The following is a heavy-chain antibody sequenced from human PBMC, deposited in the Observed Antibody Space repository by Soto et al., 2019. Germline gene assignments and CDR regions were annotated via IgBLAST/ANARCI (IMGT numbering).Heavy chain of an antibody. V-gene: IGHV2-5*02. CDR2: IYWDDDK. D-gene: IGHD3-10*01. CDR1: GFSLTTRGVG. Sequence: QITLKESGPTLVKPTQTLTLTCTFSGFSLTTRGVGVGWIRQPPGKALEWLALIYWDDDKRYSPSLKSRLTITKDTFKNQVGLTFTNTDPVDTATYYCAHVPGSGQLLYSYYYYMDVWGKGATVAVS. CDR3: AHVPGSGQLLYSYYYYMDV. J-gene: IGHJ6*03.